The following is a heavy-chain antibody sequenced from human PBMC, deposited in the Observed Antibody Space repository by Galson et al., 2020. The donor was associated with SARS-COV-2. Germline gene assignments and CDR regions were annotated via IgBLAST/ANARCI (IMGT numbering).Heavy chain of an antibody. CDR3: ARDFYGSGKYVDY. CDR2: IWYDGSHK. V-gene: IGHV3-33*01. D-gene: IGHD3-10*01. Sequence: GGSLRLSCAASGFTFSSYGIHWVRQAPGKGLEWVAVIWYDGSHKYYADSVKGRFTISRDDSKNTMYLQMNSLRAEDTAVYYCARDFYGSGKYVDYWGQGTLVTVSS. J-gene: IGHJ4*02. CDR1: GFTFSSYG.